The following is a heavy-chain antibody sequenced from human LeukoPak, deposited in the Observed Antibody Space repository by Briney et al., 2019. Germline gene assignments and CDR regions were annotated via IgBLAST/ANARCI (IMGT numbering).Heavy chain of an antibody. Sequence: PGGSLRPSCAASGFTFSNYWMHWVRQAPGKGLEWVSRINERATIISYADSVKGRFTISRENARNTLYLQMNSLTAEDTAVYYCVRDLILVWTPGDDFDHWGQGTLVTVYS. CDR2: INERATII. J-gene: IGHJ4*02. CDR3: VRDLILVWTPGDDFDH. V-gene: IGHV3-74*01. D-gene: IGHD3-16*01. CDR1: GFTFSNYW.